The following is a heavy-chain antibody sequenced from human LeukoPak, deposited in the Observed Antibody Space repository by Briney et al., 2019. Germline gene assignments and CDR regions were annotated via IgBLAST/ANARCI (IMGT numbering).Heavy chain of an antibody. V-gene: IGHV3-21*01. D-gene: IGHD2-2*01. Sequence: GGSLTLSCAASGFTFSSYSMIWVRQTPGKALEWVSSISSRSSYIYYPHSVKGRFTISRDNAKHSLHLQMNSLRAEDTAVYYCARRRPIGYCSSTSCYEMDVWGQGTTVTVSS. J-gene: IGHJ6*02. CDR3: ARRRPIGYCSSTSCYEMDV. CDR2: ISSRSSYI. CDR1: GFTFSSYS.